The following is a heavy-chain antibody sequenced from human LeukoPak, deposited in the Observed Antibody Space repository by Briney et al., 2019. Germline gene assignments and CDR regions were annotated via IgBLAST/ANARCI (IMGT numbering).Heavy chain of an antibody. CDR2: IYYSGST. V-gene: IGHV4-59*08. CDR1: GGSISSYY. Sequence: PSETLSLTCTVSGGSISSYYWSWIRQPPGKGLEWIGYIYYSGSTNYNPSLKSRVTISVDTSKNQFSLKLSSVTAADTAVYYCAHGVHTAMGRYFDLWGRGTLVTVSS. J-gene: IGHJ2*01. D-gene: IGHD5-18*01. CDR3: AHGVHTAMGRYFDL.